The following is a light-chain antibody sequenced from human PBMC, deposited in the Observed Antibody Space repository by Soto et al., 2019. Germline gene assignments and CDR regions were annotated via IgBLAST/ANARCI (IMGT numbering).Light chain of an antibody. J-gene: IGKJ1*01. CDR1: EDINDW. CDR3: QQYNSYST. CDR2: DAS. Sequence: DIQMTQSPSTLSASIGDRVTITFRASEDINDWLAWYQQKPGNAPKFLIYDASTLQSGVPSRFSGSGSGTEFTLTISSLQPDDFATYYCQQYNSYSTFGQGTKVDIK. V-gene: IGKV1-5*01.